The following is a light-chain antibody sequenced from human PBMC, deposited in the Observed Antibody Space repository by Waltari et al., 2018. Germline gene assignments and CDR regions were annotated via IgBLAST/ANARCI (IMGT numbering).Light chain of an antibody. V-gene: IGLV3-21*02. CDR1: NIGDNS. J-gene: IGLJ3*02. Sequence: SFGVAQPPSVSVAPGQTARITCGGNNIGDNSVHWYQQKPGQAPMLVVYDNSDRRPGIPDRFSGSNVWNTATLTISRGEAGDEADYYCQVWDKISQQAVFGGGTKVTV. CDR3: QVWDKISQQAV. CDR2: DNS.